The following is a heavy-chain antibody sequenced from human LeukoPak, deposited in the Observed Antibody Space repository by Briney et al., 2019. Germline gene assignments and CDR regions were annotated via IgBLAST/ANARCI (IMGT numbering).Heavy chain of an antibody. CDR2: INAGNGNT. V-gene: IGHV1-3*03. CDR3: ARDSGSYYSFAGAFDI. Sequence: GASVKVSCKASGYTFTGYYMHWVRQAPGQRLEWMGWINAGNGNTKYSQEFQGKVTITRDTSASTAYMELSSLRSEDMAVYYCARDSGSYYSFAGAFDIWGQGTMVTVSS. CDR1: GYTFTGYY. J-gene: IGHJ3*02. D-gene: IGHD1-26*01.